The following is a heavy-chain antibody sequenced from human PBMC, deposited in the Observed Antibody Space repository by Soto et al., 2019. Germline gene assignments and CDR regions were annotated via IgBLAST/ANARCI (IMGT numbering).Heavy chain of an antibody. J-gene: IGHJ5*02. CDR1: GGSVSSGSYY. V-gene: IGHV4-61*01. Sequence: SETLSLTCTVSGGSVSSGSYYWSWIRQPPGKGLEWIGYIYYSVSTNYNPSLKSRVTISVDTSKNQFSLKLSSVTAADTAVYYCARDGSGRIAARLGWFDPWGQGTLVTASS. CDR3: ARDGSGRIAARLGWFDP. D-gene: IGHD6-6*01. CDR2: IYYSVST.